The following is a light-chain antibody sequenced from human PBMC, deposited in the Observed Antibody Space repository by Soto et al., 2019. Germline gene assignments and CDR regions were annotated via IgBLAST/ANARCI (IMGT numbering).Light chain of an antibody. CDR3: LLFYTDIRV. CDR1: TGAVTSGHY. Sequence: QAVVTQEPSLTVSPGGTVTLTCGSSTGAVTSGHYPYWFQQKPGQAPRTLIYDTTNKHSWTPARFSGSLLGGKAALTLSGAQPEDEADYYCLLFYTDIRVFGGGTKLTVL. V-gene: IGLV7-46*01. CDR2: DTT. J-gene: IGLJ2*01.